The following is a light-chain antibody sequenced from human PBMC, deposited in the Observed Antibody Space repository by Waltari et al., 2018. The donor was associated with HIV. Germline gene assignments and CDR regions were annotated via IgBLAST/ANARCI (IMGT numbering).Light chain of an antibody. J-gene: IGLJ3*02. CDR2: KDS. Sequence: SYELTQPPSVSVSPGQTARTTCSGDALPTQYAYWYQQKPGQAAMLIIYKDSERPSGIPERIAGSSSGTAVTLTIGEVQAEDEADYYCQSVDNSGTFWVFGGWTKLTVL. CDR1: ALPTQY. V-gene: IGLV3-25*03. CDR3: QSVDNSGTFWV.